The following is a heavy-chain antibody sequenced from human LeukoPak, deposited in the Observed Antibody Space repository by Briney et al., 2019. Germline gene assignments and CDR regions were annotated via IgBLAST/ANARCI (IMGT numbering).Heavy chain of an antibody. D-gene: IGHD2-15*01. CDR1: GGSISSGDYY. CDR2: IYCSGST. V-gene: IGHV4-30-4*01. J-gene: IGHJ4*02. Sequence: SETLSLTCTVPGGSISSGDYYWSWIRQPPGKGLEWIGYIYCSGSTYYNPSLKSRVTISVDTSKNQFSLKLSSVTAADTAVYYCARDGGVGGNYWGQGTLVTVSS. CDR3: ARDGGVGGNY.